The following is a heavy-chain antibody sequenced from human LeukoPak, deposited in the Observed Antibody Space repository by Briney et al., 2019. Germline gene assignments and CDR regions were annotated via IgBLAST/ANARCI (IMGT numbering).Heavy chain of an antibody. CDR1: GGSISSGSYY. CDR2: IYTSGST. D-gene: IGHD6-13*01. V-gene: IGHV4-61*02. CDR3: ASGRVSGTEDDAFDI. J-gene: IGHJ3*02. Sequence: PSQTLSLTCTVSGGSISSGSYYWRWIRQPAGKGLDRIERIYTSGSTNYNPSLKSRVTISVDTSKNQFSLKLSSVTAADTAVYYCASGRVSGTEDDAFDIWGQGTMVTVSS.